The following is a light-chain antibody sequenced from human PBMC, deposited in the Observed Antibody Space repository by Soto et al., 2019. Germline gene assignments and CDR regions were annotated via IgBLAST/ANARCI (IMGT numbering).Light chain of an antibody. J-gene: IGKJ1*01. V-gene: IGKV3-20*01. CDR3: QQYGSSPWT. Sequence: EIVLTQSPGTLSLSPGERVTLSCRASQRVSSNYLAWYQQKLGQAPRLLIYGASNRATGIPDRFSGSGSGTDFTLTISRLETEDFAVYYCQQYGSSPWTFGHGTKVEIK. CDR2: GAS. CDR1: QRVSSNY.